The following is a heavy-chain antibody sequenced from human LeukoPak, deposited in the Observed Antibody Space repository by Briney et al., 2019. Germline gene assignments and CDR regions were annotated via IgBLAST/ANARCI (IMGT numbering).Heavy chain of an antibody. CDR1: GGSFSGYY. V-gene: IGHV4-34*01. CDR2: INHSGST. CDR3: ARGIVAPYYYGSGSYYRFDY. D-gene: IGHD3-10*01. Sequence: SETLSLTCAVYGGSFSGYYWSCIRQPPGKGLEWIGEINHSGSTNYNPSLKSRVTISVDTSKNQFSLKLSSVTAADTAVYYCARGIVAPYYYGSGSYYRFDYWGQGTLVTVSS. J-gene: IGHJ4*02.